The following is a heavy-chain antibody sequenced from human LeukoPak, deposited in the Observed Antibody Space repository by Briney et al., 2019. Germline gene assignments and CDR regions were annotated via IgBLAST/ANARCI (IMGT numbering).Heavy chain of an antibody. J-gene: IGHJ4*02. CDR2: ISSSSSTI. CDR3: AKYNSSAFFAY. Sequence: PGGSLRLSCAASGFTFSSYGMNWVRQAPGKGLEWVAYISSSSSTIYYADSVKGGFTISRYNSKNTLYLQMTSLRAEDTAVYYCAKYNSSAFFAYWGQGTLVTVSS. V-gene: IGHV3-48*04. CDR1: GFTFSSYG. D-gene: IGHD2/OR15-2a*01.